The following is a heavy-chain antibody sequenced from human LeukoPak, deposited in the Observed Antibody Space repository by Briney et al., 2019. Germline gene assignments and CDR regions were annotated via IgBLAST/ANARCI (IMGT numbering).Heavy chain of an antibody. CDR3: ATSIAARNWFDP. CDR1: GFTFSDYY. CDR2: ISSSGSTI. Sequence: GGSLRLSCAASGFTFSDYYMTWIRQAPGKGLEWVSYISSSGSTIYYADSVKGRFTISRDNAKNSLYLQMNSLRAEDTAVYYCATSIAARNWFDPWGQGTLVTVSS. D-gene: IGHD6-6*01. J-gene: IGHJ5*02. V-gene: IGHV3-11*04.